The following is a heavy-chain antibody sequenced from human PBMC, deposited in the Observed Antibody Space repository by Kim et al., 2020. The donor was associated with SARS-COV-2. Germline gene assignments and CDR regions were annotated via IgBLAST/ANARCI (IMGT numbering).Heavy chain of an antibody. D-gene: IGHD5-18*01. CDR3: AKGTAYYYYGMDV. V-gene: IGHV3-30*02. Sequence: DSGKGRFTISRDNSKNTLYLQMNSLRAEDTAVYYCAKGTAYYYYGMDVWGQGTTVTVSS. J-gene: IGHJ6*02.